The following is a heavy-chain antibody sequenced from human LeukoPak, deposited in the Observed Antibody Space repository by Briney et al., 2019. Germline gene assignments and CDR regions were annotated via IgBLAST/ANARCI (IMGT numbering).Heavy chain of an antibody. CDR3: ARVRGSMIADIRFDP. Sequence: GASVKVSCKASGFTFTGYYMHWVRQAPGQGLEWMGWMNPNSGNTGYAQKFQGRVTITRNTSISTAYMELSSLRSEDTAVYYCARVRGSMIADIRFDPWGQGTLVTVSS. D-gene: IGHD3-22*01. V-gene: IGHV1-8*03. J-gene: IGHJ5*02. CDR2: MNPNSGNT. CDR1: GFTFTGYY.